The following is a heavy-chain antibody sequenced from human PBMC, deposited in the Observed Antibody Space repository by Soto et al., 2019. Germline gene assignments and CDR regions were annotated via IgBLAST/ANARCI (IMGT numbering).Heavy chain of an antibody. J-gene: IGHJ4*02. V-gene: IGHV1-2*02. CDR2: INPNSGGT. CDR3: ARDSPYYYDSSGTGEDLNY. Sequence: ASVKVSCKASGYTFTGYYLHWVRQAPGQGLEWMGWINPNSGGTNYAQKFQGRVTMTRDTSISTAYMELSRLRSDDTAAYYCARDSPYYYDSSGTGEDLNYWGQGTLVTVSS. D-gene: IGHD3-22*01. CDR1: GYTFTGYY.